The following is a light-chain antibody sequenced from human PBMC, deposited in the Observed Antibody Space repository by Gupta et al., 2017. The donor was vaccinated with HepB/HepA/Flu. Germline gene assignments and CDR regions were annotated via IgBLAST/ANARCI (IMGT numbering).Light chain of an antibody. CDR1: RSDASFYHD. J-gene: IGLJ2*01. CDR2: DVS. V-gene: IGLV2-14*03. Sequence: QSALTQPASVSGSPGQSITISCTGERSDASFYHDVSWYQHPTDKAPRLIIDDVSSRPSGVSNRFSGSKYGKTATMTIAGLQAEDEADYYCSSDITSSTSVVFGGGTKLTVV. CDR3: SSDITSSTSVV.